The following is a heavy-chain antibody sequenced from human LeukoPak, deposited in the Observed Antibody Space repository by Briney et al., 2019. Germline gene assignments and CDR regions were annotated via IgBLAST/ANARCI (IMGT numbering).Heavy chain of an antibody. CDR3: AKDPVA. CDR1: GLTFSSYV. Sequence: GGSLRLSCAASGLTFSSYVMNWVRQAPGKGLEWASAISGSGDSTYYADFVKGRFTISRDNSKNTLYLQMNSLRAEDTAVYYCAKDPVAWGQGTLVTVSS. J-gene: IGHJ4*02. CDR2: ISGSGDST. V-gene: IGHV3-23*01. D-gene: IGHD4-23*01.